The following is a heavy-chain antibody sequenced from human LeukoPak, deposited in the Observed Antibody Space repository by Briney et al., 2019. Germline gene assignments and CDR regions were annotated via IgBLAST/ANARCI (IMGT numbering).Heavy chain of an antibody. Sequence: GASVKVSCKASGYTFTSYGITWVRQAPGQGLEWMGWISGYNGNTNYAQKFQGRVTMTTDTSTSTAYMEMRSLRSDDTAVYYCAREDDYGGNRYFFDYWGQGTLVTVSS. J-gene: IGHJ4*02. CDR1: GYTFTSYG. CDR2: ISGYNGNT. V-gene: IGHV1-18*01. D-gene: IGHD4-23*01. CDR3: AREDDYGGNRYFFDY.